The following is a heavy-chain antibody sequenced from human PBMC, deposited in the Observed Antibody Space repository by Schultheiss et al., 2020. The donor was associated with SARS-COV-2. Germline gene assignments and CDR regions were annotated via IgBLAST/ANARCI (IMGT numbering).Heavy chain of an antibody. Sequence: GGSLRLSCAASGFTFSNAWMSWVRQAPGKGLEWVGRIKSKTDGGTTDYAAPVKGRFTISRDDSTNTLYLQMSGLRAEDTAVYYCAKAEGAVSSSSDYWGQGTLVTVSS. J-gene: IGHJ4*02. CDR3: AKAEGAVSSSSDY. V-gene: IGHV3-15*01. CDR2: IKSKTDGGTT. D-gene: IGHD6-6*01. CDR1: GFTFSNAW.